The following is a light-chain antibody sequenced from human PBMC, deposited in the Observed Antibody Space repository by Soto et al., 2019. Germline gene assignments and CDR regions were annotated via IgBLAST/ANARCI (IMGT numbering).Light chain of an antibody. J-gene: IGKJ5*01. CDR2: GAS. CDR1: QSVSSSY. V-gene: IGKV3-20*01. CDR3: QQYGSSPRIT. Sequence: EIVLTQSPGTMSLSPGERATLSCRASQSVSSSYLAWYQQKPGHAPRLLIYGASSRATGFPDRFSGSGSGTDFTLTISRLEPEDFAVYYCQQYGSSPRITFGQGARLDIK.